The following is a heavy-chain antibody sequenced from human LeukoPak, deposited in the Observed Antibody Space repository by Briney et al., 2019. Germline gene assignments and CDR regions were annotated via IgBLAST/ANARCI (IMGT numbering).Heavy chain of an antibody. D-gene: IGHD3-3*01. CDR1: GFTFSGSA. CDR3: TRPGGSGYPNCFDP. J-gene: IGHJ5*02. V-gene: IGHV3-73*01. CDR2: IRSKANSYAT. Sequence: GGSLRLSCAASGFTFSGSAMHWVRQASGKGLEWVGRIRSKANSYATAYAASVKGRFTISRDDSKNTAYLQMNSLKTEDTAVYYCTRPGGSGYPNCFDPWGQRTLVTVSS.